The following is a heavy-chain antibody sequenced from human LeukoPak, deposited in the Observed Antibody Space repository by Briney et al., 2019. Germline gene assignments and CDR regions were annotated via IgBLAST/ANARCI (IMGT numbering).Heavy chain of an antibody. CDR1: GYTLTELS. Sequence: ASVKVSCKVSGYTLTELSMHWVRQAPGKGREWMGGFDPEDGETIYAQKFQGRVTMTEDTSTDTAYMELSSLRSEDTAVYYCATKPTYGSGSYYGYFDYWGQGTLVTVSS. CDR2: FDPEDGET. J-gene: IGHJ4*02. V-gene: IGHV1-24*01. D-gene: IGHD3-10*01. CDR3: ATKPTYGSGSYYGYFDY.